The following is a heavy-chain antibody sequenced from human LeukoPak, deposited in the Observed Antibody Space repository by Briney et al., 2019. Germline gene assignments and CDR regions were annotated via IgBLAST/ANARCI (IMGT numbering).Heavy chain of an antibody. Sequence: GGSLRLSCAASGFTFSSYWMSWVRQAPGKGLEWVANIKQDGSEKYYVDSVKGRFTISRDNAKNSLYLQMNSLRAEDTAVYYCARVGSHSGSLSLIRRNYKYYYYMDVWGKGTTVTISS. CDR2: IKQDGSEK. V-gene: IGHV3-7*01. CDR1: GFTFSSYW. J-gene: IGHJ6*03. D-gene: IGHD3-10*01. CDR3: ARVGSHSGSLSLIRRNYKYYYYMDV.